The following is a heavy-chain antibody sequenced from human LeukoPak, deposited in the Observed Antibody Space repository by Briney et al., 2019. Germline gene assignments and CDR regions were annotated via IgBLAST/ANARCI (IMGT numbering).Heavy chain of an antibody. V-gene: IGHV3-21*01. CDR1: GFTFSNFA. CDR3: ARIGTGSSRDY. Sequence: GGSLRLSCAASGFTFSNFAMTWVRQAPGKGLEWVSSIVGSSSTYYADSLEGRFTISRDHAKNSLYLQMNSLRAEDTAVYYCARIGTGSSRDYWGQGTLVTVSS. D-gene: IGHD1/OR15-1a*01. J-gene: IGHJ4*02. CDR2: IVGSSST.